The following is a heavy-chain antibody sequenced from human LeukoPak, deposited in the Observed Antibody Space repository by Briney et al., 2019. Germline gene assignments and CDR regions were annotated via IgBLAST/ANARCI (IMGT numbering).Heavy chain of an antibody. CDR2: ISDAGGSR. J-gene: IGHJ4*02. V-gene: IGHV3-23*01. CDR1: GFTFSSYS. Sequence: PGGSLRLSCAASGFTFSSYSMNWVRQAPGKGLEWVSAISDAGGSRYYTDSVKGRFTISRDNSKNTLFLQMRSLRVEDTAVYYCAKEGITAAGYFDYWGQGILVTVSS. CDR3: AKEGITAAGYFDY. D-gene: IGHD6-13*01.